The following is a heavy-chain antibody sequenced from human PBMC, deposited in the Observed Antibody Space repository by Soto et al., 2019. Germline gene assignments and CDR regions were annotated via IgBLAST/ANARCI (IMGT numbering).Heavy chain of an antibody. Sequence: SETLSLTCTVSGGYIRSSSCYWGWIRQPPGKGLEWIGSIYYSGSTYYNPSLKSRVTISVDTSKNQFSLKLSSVTAADTAVYYCVQYCSGGSCYEDYWGQGTPVTVSS. CDR3: VQYCSGGSCYEDY. D-gene: IGHD2-15*01. CDR2: IYYSGST. V-gene: IGHV4-39*01. CDR1: GGYIRSSSCY. J-gene: IGHJ4*02.